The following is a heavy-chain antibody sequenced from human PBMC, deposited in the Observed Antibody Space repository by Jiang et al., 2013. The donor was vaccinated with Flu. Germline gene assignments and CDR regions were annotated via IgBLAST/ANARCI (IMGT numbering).Heavy chain of an antibody. CDR2: IIPLFGTA. J-gene: IGHJ4*02. D-gene: IGHD3-22*01. CDR3: ARGVHYDSSGYYFFY. Sequence: SGAEVKKPGSSVKVSCKASGGTFSNFAINWVRQAPGRGLEWMGGIIPLFGTANYAQKFQGKVTITADESTSTAYMELYSLRSEDTAVYYCARGVHYDSSGYYFFYWGQGTLVTVSS. CDR1: GGTFSNFA. V-gene: IGHV1-69*01.